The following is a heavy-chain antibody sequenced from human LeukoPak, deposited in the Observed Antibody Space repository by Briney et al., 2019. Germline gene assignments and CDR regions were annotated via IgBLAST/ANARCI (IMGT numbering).Heavy chain of an antibody. Sequence: GGSLRLSCAASGFTFSSYSMNWVRQAPGKGLEWVSSISSSSSYIYYADSVKGRFTIPRDNAKNSLYLQMNSLRAEDTAVYYCARGGPYYDSSGQIYFDYWGQGTLVTVSS. J-gene: IGHJ4*02. V-gene: IGHV3-21*01. CDR1: GFTFSSYS. CDR3: ARGGPYYDSSGQIYFDY. CDR2: ISSSSSYI. D-gene: IGHD3-22*01.